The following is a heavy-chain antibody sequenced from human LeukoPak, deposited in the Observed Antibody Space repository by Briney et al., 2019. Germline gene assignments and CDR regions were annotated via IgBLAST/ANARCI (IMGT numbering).Heavy chain of an antibody. CDR3: ARATIVPAAINWFDP. J-gene: IGHJ5*02. D-gene: IGHD2-2*02. V-gene: IGHV4-30-4*01. CDR2: IYHSETT. Sequence: PSETLSLTCTVSGGSISSGDYYWSWIRQPPGKGLEWIGYIYHSETTYYNPSLKSRVTMSVDTSKNQFSPKLSSVTAADTAVYYCARATIVPAAINWFDPWGQGTLVTVSS. CDR1: GGSISSGDYY.